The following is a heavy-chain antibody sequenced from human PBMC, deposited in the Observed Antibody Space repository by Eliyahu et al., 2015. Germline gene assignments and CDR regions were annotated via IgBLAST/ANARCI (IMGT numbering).Heavy chain of an antibody. J-gene: IGHJ3*02. CDR1: GGSFSGYY. CDR3: ARVTRVRFLEWLPQDAFDI. CDR2: IXXSGST. D-gene: IGHD3-3*01. V-gene: IGHV4-34*01. Sequence: QVQLQQWGAGLLKPSETLSLTCAXXGGSFSGYYWSWIRQPXGKGLXXIGEIXXSGSTNYNPSLKSRVTISVDTSKNQFSLKLSSVTAADTAVYYCARVTRVRFLEWLPQDAFDIWGQGTMVTVSS.